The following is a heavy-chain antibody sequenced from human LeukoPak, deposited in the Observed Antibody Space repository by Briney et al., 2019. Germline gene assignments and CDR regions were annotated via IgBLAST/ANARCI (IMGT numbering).Heavy chain of an antibody. J-gene: IGHJ1*01. CDR2: ISSSSSYI. V-gene: IGHV3-21*01. CDR1: GFTFSSYS. Sequence: GESLRLSCAASGFTFSSYSMNWVRQAPGKGLEWVSSISSSSSYIYYADSVKGRFTISRDNAKNSLYLQMNSLRAEDTAVYYCARVSGPGMNEYFHLWGQGTLVTVSS. CDR3: ARVSGPGMNEYFHL. D-gene: IGHD3-10*01.